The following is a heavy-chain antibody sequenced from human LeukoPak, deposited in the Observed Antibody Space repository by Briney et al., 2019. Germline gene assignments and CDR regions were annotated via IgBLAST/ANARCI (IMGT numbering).Heavy chain of an antibody. V-gene: IGHV3-7*01. J-gene: IGHJ4*02. CDR3: AASAARAIES. CDR1: GFTFSSYW. CDR2: IKQDGSEK. Sequence: GGSLRLSCAASGFTFSSYWMSWVRQAPGKGLECVAHIKQDGSEKYYVDSVRGRFTLSRDNAKNSLYLQMNSLRVEDTAVYYFAASAARAIESWGQGTLVTVSS. D-gene: IGHD6-25*01.